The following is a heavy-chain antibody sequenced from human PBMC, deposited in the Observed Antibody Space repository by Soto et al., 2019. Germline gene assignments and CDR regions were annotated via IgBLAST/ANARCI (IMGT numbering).Heavy chain of an antibody. V-gene: IGHV3-33*01. CDR1: GFIFNRYG. J-gene: IGHJ6*02. CDR2: IWYDGSNK. Sequence: QVQLVESGGGVVQPGRSLRLSCAASGFIFNRYGMHWVRQVPGKGLEWVADIWYDGSNKNYADSVKGRFTISRDNSKNTLSLQMNSLRAEDTAVYYCARGPGRPPLRNYGMDVWGQGTTVTV. CDR3: ARGPGRPPLRNYGMDV.